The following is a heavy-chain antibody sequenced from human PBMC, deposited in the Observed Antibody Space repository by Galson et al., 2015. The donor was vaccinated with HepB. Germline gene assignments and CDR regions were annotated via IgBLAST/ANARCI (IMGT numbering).Heavy chain of an antibody. CDR1: GFTFSSYA. V-gene: IGHV3-23*01. D-gene: IGHD3-22*01. CDR2: ISGSGGST. J-gene: IGHJ3*02. Sequence: SLRLSCAASGFTFSSYAMSWVRQSPGKGLEWVSVISGSGGSTYYADSVKGRFTISRDNPKNTMYLQMNSLRAEDTAVYYCAKAFYYYDTTDAFDIWGQGTMVTVSS. CDR3: AKAFYYYDTTDAFDI.